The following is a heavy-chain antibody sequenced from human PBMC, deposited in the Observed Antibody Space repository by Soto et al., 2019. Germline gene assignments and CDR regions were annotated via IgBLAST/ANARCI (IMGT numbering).Heavy chain of an antibody. Sequence: SETLSLTCTVSGGSISSYYWSWIRLPPGQGLQWVGYIYYTGTTSYNPSLKGRVTVSLDTSKKQFSLKLRSVTAADTAVYFCARLGGYYQAFDQWGQGALVTVPS. CDR2: IYYTGTT. J-gene: IGHJ4*01. CDR1: GGSISSYY. CDR3: ARLGGYYQAFDQ. D-gene: IGHD3-22*01. V-gene: IGHV4-59*08.